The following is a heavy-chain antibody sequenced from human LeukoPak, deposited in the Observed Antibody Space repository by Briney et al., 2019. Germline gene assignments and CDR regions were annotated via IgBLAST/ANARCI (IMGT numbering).Heavy chain of an antibody. V-gene: IGHV3-21*01. CDR1: GFTFSSYS. CDR3: ARGDHGGIAARRSNWFDP. D-gene: IGHD6-6*01. J-gene: IGHJ5*02. CDR2: ISSSSSYI. Sequence: PGGSLRLSCAASGFTFSSYSMTWVRQAPGKGLEWVSSISSSSSYIYYADSVKGRFTISRDNAKKSLYLQMNSLRAEDTAVYYCARGDHGGIAARRSNWFDPWGQGTLVTVSS.